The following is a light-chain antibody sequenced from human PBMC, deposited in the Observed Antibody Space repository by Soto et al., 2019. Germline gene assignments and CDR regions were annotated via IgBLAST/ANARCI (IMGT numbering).Light chain of an antibody. J-gene: IGKJ1*01. CDR2: GAS. Sequence: EIVLTQSPGTVSLSPGDRATLSCRASQSVSSTYLAWYQQKPGQAPRLLIYGASSRATGIPDRFSGSGSGTDFTLTISRLEPEDFAVYYCQQYRTFGQGTKVDIK. V-gene: IGKV3-20*01. CDR1: QSVSSTY. CDR3: QQYRT.